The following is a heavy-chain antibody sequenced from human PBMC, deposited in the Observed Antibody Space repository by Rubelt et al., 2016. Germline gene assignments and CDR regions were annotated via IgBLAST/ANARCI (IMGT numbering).Heavy chain of an antibody. D-gene: IGHD3-10*01. Sequence: QITLKESGLTLVKPTQTLTLTCTFSGFSLSSTGVGVGWIRQPPGKALEWLALIYWDDDKRYSLSLNNRLTIIKDTSKNQVVLSVTNMDPVDTGTYYCALRGIPTRGFDYWGQGTLVTVSS. CDR2: IYWDDDK. V-gene: IGHV2-5*02. CDR1: GFSLSSTGVG. CDR3: ALRGIPTRGFDY. J-gene: IGHJ4*02.